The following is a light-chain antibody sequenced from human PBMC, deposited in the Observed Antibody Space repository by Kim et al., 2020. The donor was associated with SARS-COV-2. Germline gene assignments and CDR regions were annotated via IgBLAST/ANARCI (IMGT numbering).Light chain of an antibody. CDR1: QDINVY. CDR2: AAS. J-gene: IGKJ1*01. V-gene: IGKV1-8*01. CDR3: QQYHTYPQT. Sequence: AIRMTQSPSSLSASTGDRVTITCRASQDINVYLAWYQQKPGKAPKLLMYAASTLESGVPSRFSGSGSGTDFALTIGCLQSEDFATYFCQQYHTYPQTFGQGTKVDIK.